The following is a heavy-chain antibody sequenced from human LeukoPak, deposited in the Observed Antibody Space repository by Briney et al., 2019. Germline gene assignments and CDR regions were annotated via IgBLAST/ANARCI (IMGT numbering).Heavy chain of an antibody. V-gene: IGHV3-7*01. CDR1: GFTFSSYW. D-gene: IGHD2-21*02. Sequence: GGSLRLSCAASGFTFSSYWMSWVRQAPGKGLEWVANIKQDGSEKYYVDSVKGRFTISRDNAKNSLYLQMNSLRVEDTAVYYCARDGGIVVVTAIGGDAFDIWGQGTMVTVSS. CDR3: ARDGGIVVVTAIGGDAFDI. J-gene: IGHJ3*02. CDR2: IKQDGSEK.